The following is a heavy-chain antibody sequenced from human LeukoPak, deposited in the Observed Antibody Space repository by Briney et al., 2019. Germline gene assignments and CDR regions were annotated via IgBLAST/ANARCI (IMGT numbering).Heavy chain of an antibody. V-gene: IGHV3-23*01. CDR1: GFTLSGFA. CDR3: AKMKGHPLPKYYMDV. CDR2: ISGSGDNT. Sequence: GGSQRLSCAASGFTLSGFAMSWVRRTPGKGLEWVSGISGSGDNTLYADSVKGRFTVSRDNSKNTLYLEMNSLRAEDTAIYYCAKMKGHPLPKYYMDVWGQGTTVTVSS. D-gene: IGHD1-26*01. J-gene: IGHJ6*01.